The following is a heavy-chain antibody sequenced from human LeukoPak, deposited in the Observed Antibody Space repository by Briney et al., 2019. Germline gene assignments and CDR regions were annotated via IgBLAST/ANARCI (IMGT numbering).Heavy chain of an antibody. V-gene: IGHV4-34*01. Sequence: SETLSLTCAVYGGSFSGYYWSWIRQPPGKGLEWIGEINHSGSTNYNPSLKSRVSISVDTSKNQFSLNLSSVTAADTAVYYCARDKDSGSYFIRDHYIQYMDVWGKGTTVSISS. CDR3: ARDKDSGSYFIRDHYIQYMDV. CDR2: INHSGST. D-gene: IGHD3-10*01. CDR1: GGSFSGYY. J-gene: IGHJ6*03.